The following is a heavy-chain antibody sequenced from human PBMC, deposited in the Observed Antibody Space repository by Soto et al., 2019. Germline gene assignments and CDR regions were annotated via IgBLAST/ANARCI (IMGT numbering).Heavy chain of an antibody. CDR3: ARDEGYYDSSGRMDV. V-gene: IGHV1-8*01. D-gene: IGHD3-22*01. CDR1: GYTFTSYD. Sequence: VQLVQSGAEVKKPGASVKVSCQSSGYTFTSYDLKWVRQATGHGLAWMGWMNPNSGNTGYAQKFQGRVTMTRNTSISTAYMELSSLRSEDTAVYYCARDEGYYDSSGRMDVWGQGTTVTVSS. J-gene: IGHJ6*02. CDR2: MNPNSGNT.